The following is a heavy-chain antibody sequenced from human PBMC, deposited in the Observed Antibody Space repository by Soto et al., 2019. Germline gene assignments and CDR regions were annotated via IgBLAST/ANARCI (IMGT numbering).Heavy chain of an antibody. Sequence: PSETLSLTCTVSGGSISSSSYYWGWIRQPPGKGLEWIGSIYYSGSTYYNPSLKSRVTISVDTSKNQFSLKLSSVTAADTAVYYCQSRGPIAAQYYYYYGMDVWGQGTTVTVSS. CDR3: QSRGPIAAQYYYYYGMDV. J-gene: IGHJ6*02. V-gene: IGHV4-39*01. CDR1: GGSISSSSYY. CDR2: IYYSGST. D-gene: IGHD6-6*01.